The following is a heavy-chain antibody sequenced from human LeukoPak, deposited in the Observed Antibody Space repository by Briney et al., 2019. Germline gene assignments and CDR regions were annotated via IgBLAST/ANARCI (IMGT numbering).Heavy chain of an antibody. CDR2: IYSGGST. V-gene: IGHV3-53*01. CDR1: GFTVSSNY. Sequence: GGSLRLSCAASGFTVSSNYMSWVRQAPGKGLEWVSVIYSGGSTYYADSVKGRFTISRVNSKTTLYLQMNSLRAEDTAVYYCTRARRMAGRITMVRGVIIGIPFDYRGPRTPVTAAS. J-gene: IGHJ4*01. CDR3: TRARRMAGRITMVRGVIIGIPFDY. D-gene: IGHD3-10*01.